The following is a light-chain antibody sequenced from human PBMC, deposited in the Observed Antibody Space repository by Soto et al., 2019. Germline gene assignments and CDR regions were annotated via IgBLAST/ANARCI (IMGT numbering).Light chain of an antibody. CDR2: EVS. Sequence: QSVLTQPPSVSGSPGQSVTISCIGTSSDVGLYNRVSWYQQPPGTAPKLIIYEVSNRPSGVPDRFSGSKSGNTASLTISGLQAEDDGDYYCTSHTNSGTWVFGGGTKVTVL. J-gene: IGLJ3*02. CDR1: SSDVGLYNR. CDR3: TSHTNSGTWV. V-gene: IGLV2-18*02.